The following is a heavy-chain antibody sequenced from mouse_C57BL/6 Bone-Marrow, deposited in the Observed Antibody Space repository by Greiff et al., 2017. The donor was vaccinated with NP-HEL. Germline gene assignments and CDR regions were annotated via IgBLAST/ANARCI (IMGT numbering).Heavy chain of an antibody. J-gene: IGHJ4*01. CDR1: GFPFSSYG. CDR3: ARHNYYAMDY. V-gene: IGHV5-6*01. Sequence: EVQLVESGGDLVKPGGSLKLSCAASGFPFSSYGMSWVRQTPDKRLEWVATISRGGSYTYYPDSVKGRFTISRDNAKNTLYLQMSSLKSEDTAMYYRARHNYYAMDYWGQGTSVTVSS. CDR2: ISRGGSYT.